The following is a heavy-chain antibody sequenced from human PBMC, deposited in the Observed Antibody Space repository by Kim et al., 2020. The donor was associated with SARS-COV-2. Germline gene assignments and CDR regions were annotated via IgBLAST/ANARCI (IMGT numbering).Heavy chain of an antibody. D-gene: IGHD2-2*01. CDR3: ATDREPSTYHGLLV. V-gene: IGHV3-7*01. J-gene: IGHJ6*02. CDR2: IGQDGTEK. CDR1: GFTFNSYW. Sequence: GGSLRLSCAVSGFTFNSYWMSWVRQAPGKGLEWVANIGQDGTEKNYVDSVKGRFIISRDNAENSVYLQMNSLSVEDTAVYYCATDREPSTYHGLLVWGQGTTVTVSS.